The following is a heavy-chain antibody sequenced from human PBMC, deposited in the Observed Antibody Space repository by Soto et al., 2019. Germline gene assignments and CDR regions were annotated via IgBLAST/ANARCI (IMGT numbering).Heavy chain of an antibody. D-gene: IGHD5-12*01. Sequence: SVKVSCKASGGTFSSYAISWVRQAPGQGLEWMGGIIPIFGTANYAQKFQGRVTINADESTSTAYMELSSLRSEDTAVYYCARGERGYSGYDPDYYYYYGMDVWGQGTTVTVSS. J-gene: IGHJ6*02. CDR3: ARGERGYSGYDPDYYYYYGMDV. CDR1: GGTFSSYA. CDR2: IIPIFGTA. V-gene: IGHV1-69*13.